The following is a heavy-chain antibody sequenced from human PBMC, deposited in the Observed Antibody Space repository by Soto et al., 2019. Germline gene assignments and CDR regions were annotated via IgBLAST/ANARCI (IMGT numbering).Heavy chain of an antibody. J-gene: IGHJ4*02. CDR1: GFTFSSAW. Sequence: EVQLVESGGDLVKPGGSLRLSCATSGFTFSSAWMSWVRQAPGEGLEWVGRIKSKADGETIEYAAPVKGKFTISRDDSKGTVFLQMNSLKAEDTAIYYCAADIPPPQGPSYPIDYWGQGTLVTVSS. CDR2: IKSKADGETI. D-gene: IGHD1-26*01. CDR3: AADIPPPQGPSYPIDY. V-gene: IGHV3-15*01.